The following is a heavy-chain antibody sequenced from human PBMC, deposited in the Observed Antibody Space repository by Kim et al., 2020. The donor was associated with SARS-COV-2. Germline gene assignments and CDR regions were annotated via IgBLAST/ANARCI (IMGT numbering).Heavy chain of an antibody. CDR3: VAGEWGSTCDY. Sequence: DSVKARFTISRDNSKTTLYLQMSTLRADDTAVYYCVAGEWGSTCDYWGQGTLVTVSS. D-gene: IGHD1-26*01. J-gene: IGHJ4*02. V-gene: IGHV3-30*07.